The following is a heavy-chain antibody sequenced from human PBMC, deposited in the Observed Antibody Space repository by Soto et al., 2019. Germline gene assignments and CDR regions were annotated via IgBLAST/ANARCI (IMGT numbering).Heavy chain of an antibody. CDR3: ARMDDSSCYYFAP. Sequence: QVQLVQSGAEVKKPGASVKVSCKAYGYTFTGYYINWVRQAPRQGLEWMGWINPKTGGTNYAQKFQGRVTLRRDTSITTAYMELSRLRSYDMAVYYRARMDDSSCYYFAPGGQGTLVTVSS. D-gene: IGHD3-22*01. CDR2: INPKTGGT. CDR1: GYTFTGYY. V-gene: IGHV1-2*02. J-gene: IGHJ5*02.